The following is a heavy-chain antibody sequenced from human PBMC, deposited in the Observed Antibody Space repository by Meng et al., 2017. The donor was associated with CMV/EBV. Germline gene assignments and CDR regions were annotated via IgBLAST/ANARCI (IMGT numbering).Heavy chain of an antibody. V-gene: IGHV3-21*01. CDR1: GFTFSSYS. J-gene: IGHJ5*02. Sequence: LTGAASGFTFSSYSMNWVRQAPGKGLEWVSSISSSSSYIYYADSVKGRFTISRDNAKNPLYLQMNSLRAEDTAVYYCARDVGIVVVPAALDPWGQGTLVTVSS. D-gene: IGHD2-2*01. CDR2: ISSSSSYI. CDR3: ARDVGIVVVPAALDP.